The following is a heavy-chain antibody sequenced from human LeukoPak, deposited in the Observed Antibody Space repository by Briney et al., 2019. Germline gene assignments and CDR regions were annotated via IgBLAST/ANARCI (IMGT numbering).Heavy chain of an antibody. CDR1: GGSISSYY. J-gene: IGHJ4*02. D-gene: IGHD1-7*01. CDR3: ARHNPHWNYADY. CDR2: IYYSGST. Sequence: SSETLSLTCTVSGGSISSYYWSWIRQPPGKGLEWIGYIYYSGSTNYNPSLKSRVTISVDTSKNQSSLKLSSVTAADTAVYYCARHNPHWNYADYWGQGTLVTVSS. V-gene: IGHV4-59*08.